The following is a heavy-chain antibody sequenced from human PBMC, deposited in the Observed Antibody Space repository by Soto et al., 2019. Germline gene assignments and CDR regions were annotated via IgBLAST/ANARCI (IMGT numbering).Heavy chain of an antibody. V-gene: IGHV3-23*01. CDR2: ISGSGDST. Sequence: EVQLLQSGGGLVQPGGSLRLSCAASGFTFSSYAMSWVRQAPGKGLEWVSAISGSGDSTYYADFVKGRFTISRDKSRTTLFLQLNRLTAEDTAVYYCAKEGDDYGSGTSFQFDYWGQGILVTVSS. CDR1: GFTFSSYA. D-gene: IGHD3-10*01. J-gene: IGHJ4*02. CDR3: AKEGDDYGSGTSFQFDY.